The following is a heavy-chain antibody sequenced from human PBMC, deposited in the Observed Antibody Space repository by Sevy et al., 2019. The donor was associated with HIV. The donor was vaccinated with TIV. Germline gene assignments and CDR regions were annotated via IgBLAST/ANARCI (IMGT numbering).Heavy chain of an antibody. D-gene: IGHD6-13*01. J-gene: IGHJ4*02. CDR1: GFIFGSYA. CDR3: ARDPGSSWSSFDY. CDR2: ISYDGSHK. Sequence: GRSLRLSCAASGFIFGSYAMNWVRQAPGKGLEWVAVISYDGSHKYYADSVKGRFTISRDSSKNTLYLQMHSLGTDDTAVYYCARDPGSSWSSFDYWGQGTLVTVSS. V-gene: IGHV3-30-3*01.